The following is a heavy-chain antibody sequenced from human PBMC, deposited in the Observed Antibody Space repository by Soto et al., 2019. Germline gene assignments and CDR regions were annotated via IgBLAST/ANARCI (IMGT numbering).Heavy chain of an antibody. CDR1: GFTFSSYW. CDR3: ARDQGSSSWYENDAFDI. Sequence: EVQLVESGGGLVQPGGSLRLSCAASGFTFSSYWMHWVRKAPGKALVWVPRINSDGSSTSYSDSVKGRFTISRDNAKNTLYLQRNRLRAEDTAVYYSARDQGSSSWYENDAFDIWGQGTMVTFSS. CDR2: INSDGSST. J-gene: IGHJ3*02. D-gene: IGHD6-13*01. V-gene: IGHV3-74*01.